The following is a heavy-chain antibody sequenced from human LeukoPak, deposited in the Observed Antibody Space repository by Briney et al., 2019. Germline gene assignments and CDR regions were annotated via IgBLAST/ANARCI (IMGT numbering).Heavy chain of an antibody. J-gene: IGHJ4*02. CDR3: ARGFGSGSYEAY. V-gene: IGHV4-34*01. Sequence: PSETLSLTCAVYGGSFSGYYWSWIRQPPGKGLEWIGEINHSGSTNYNPSLKSRVTISVDTSKNQSSLKLSSVTAADTAVYYCARGFGSGSYEAYWGQGTLVTVSA. CDR1: GGSFSGYY. CDR2: INHSGST. D-gene: IGHD3-10*01.